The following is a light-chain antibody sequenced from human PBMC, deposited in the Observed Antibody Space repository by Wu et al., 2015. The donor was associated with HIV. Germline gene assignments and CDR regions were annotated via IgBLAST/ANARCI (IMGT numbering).Light chain of an antibody. Sequence: DIQMSQSPSFLSASVGDRVIITCRATQDISAWLAWYQVKPGKAPQLLISASSTLRGGVPSRFSGSRSGTDFFLTISNLQPEDVATYYCQQGHSFPLTFGGGTRWSSN. CDR1: QDISAW. J-gene: IGKJ4*01. CDR3: QQGHSFPLT. V-gene: IGKV1-12*01. CDR2: ASS.